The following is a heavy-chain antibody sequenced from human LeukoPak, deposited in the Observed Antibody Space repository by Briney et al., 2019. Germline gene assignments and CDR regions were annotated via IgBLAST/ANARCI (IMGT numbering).Heavy chain of an antibody. D-gene: IGHD3-22*01. Sequence: PSETLSLTCAVYGGSFSGYYWSWIRQLPGKGLEWIGEINHSGSTNYNPSLKSRVTISVDTSKNQFSLKLSSVTAADTAVYYCARGESSSSYYYDSYQHWGQGTLVTVSS. J-gene: IGHJ1*01. V-gene: IGHV4-34*01. CDR3: ARGESSSSYYYDSYQH. CDR2: INHSGST. CDR1: GGSFSGYY.